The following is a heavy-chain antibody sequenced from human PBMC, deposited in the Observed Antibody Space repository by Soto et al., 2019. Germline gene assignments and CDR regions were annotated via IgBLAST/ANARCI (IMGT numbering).Heavy chain of an antibody. D-gene: IGHD3-3*01. J-gene: IGHJ6*03. CDR3: ARGRVTIFGVVGYYYMDV. Sequence: SETLSLTCAVYGGSFSGYYWSWIRQPPGKGLEWIGEINHSGSTNYNPSLKSRVTISVDTSKNQFSLKLSSVTAADTAVYYCARGRVTIFGVVGYYYMDVWGKGTTVTVSS. V-gene: IGHV4-34*01. CDR1: GGSFSGYY. CDR2: INHSGST.